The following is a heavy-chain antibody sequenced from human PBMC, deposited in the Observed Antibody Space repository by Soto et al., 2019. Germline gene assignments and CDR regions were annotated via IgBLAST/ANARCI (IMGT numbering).Heavy chain of an antibody. Sequence: QVQLAESGGGVVQPGRSLRLSCAASGFTFSSYAMHWVRQAPGKGLEWVAVISYDGNNKYYADSVKGRFAISRDNSKNTLNLQMTSRTTEDTAVYYCARGQYWYFDLWGRGTLVTVSS. CDR3: ARGQYWYFDL. CDR2: ISYDGNNK. J-gene: IGHJ2*01. V-gene: IGHV3-30*09. CDR1: GFTFSSYA.